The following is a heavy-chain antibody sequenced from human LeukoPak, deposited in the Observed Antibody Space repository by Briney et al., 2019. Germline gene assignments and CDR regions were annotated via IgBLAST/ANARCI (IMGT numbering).Heavy chain of an antibody. Sequence: SETLSLTCGVYGGSFSGYYWSWIRQPPGKGLEWIGEINYSGSTNYNPSLKSRVTISVDTSKNQFSLELSSVTAADTAVYYCARDWHGYNCEYFDYWGQGTLVTVSS. CDR3: ARDWHGYNCEYFDY. J-gene: IGHJ4*02. CDR2: INYSGST. CDR1: GGSFSGYY. D-gene: IGHD5-24*01. V-gene: IGHV4-34*01.